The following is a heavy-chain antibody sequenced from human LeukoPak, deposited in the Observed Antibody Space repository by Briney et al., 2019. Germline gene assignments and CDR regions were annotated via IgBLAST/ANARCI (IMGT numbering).Heavy chain of an antibody. D-gene: IGHD3-22*01. CDR2: INHSGST. CDR1: GGSFSGYY. CDR3: ASLWGRYDSSGYYYPYYYYYMDV. J-gene: IGHJ6*03. V-gene: IGHV4-34*01. Sequence: SETLSLTCAVYGGSFSGYYWSWIRQAPGKGLEWIGEINHSGSTNYNPSLKSRVTISVDTSKNQFSLKLSSVTAADTAVYYCASLWGRYDSSGYYYPYYYYYMDVWGKGTTVTVSS.